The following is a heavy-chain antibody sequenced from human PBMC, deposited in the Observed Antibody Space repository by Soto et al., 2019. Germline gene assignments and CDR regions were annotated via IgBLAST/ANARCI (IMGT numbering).Heavy chain of an antibody. V-gene: IGHV4-61*01. CDR3: GRPSPSYCDATCHSEGVWIDL. D-gene: IGHD2-15*01. Sequence: PSDTLSLTCTVSGGSVSSGSYYWSWIRQPPGKGLEWIGYIYYSGSTNYNPSLKSRVTISIDTSKNQFSLKVNSVTAADTAVYYCGRPSPSYCDATCHSEGVWIDLWGQGTLVTVSS. CDR2: IYYSGST. J-gene: IGHJ5*02. CDR1: GGSVSSGSYY.